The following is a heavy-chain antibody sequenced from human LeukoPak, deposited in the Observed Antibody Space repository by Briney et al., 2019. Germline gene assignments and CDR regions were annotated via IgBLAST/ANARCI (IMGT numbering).Heavy chain of an antibody. J-gene: IGHJ2*01. Sequence: PSETLSLTCTVSGGSISSGDYYWSWIRQPPGKGLEWIGYIYYSGSTNYNPSLKSRVTISVDTSKNQFSLKLSSVTAADTAVYYCARETLYYYDSSGTLRDWYFDLWGRGTLVTVSS. CDR1: GGSISSGDYY. CDR3: ARETLYYYDSSGTLRDWYFDL. D-gene: IGHD3-22*01. V-gene: IGHV4-61*08. CDR2: IYYSGST.